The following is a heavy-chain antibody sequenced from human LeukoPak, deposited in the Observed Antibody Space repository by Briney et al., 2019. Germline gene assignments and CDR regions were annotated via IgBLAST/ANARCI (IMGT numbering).Heavy chain of an antibody. CDR3: ARVGPFYDILTGYYHTHYYYMDV. V-gene: IGHV4-59*05. CDR2: IYYSGST. D-gene: IGHD3-9*01. CDR1: GGSISSYY. J-gene: IGHJ6*03. Sequence: SETLSLTCTVSGGSISSYYWSWIRQPPGKGLEWIGSIYYSGSTYYNPSLKSRVTISVDTSKNQFSLKRSSVTAADTAVYYCARVGPFYDILTGYYHTHYYYMDVWGKGTTVTVSS.